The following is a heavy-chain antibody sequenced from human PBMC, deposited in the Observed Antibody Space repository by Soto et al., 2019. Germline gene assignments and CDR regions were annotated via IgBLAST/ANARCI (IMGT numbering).Heavy chain of an antibody. CDR2: IRSKAYGGTT. J-gene: IGHJ6*04. CDR1: GFTFGDYA. CDR3: TGRGYSYVYYTYYGMAF. V-gene: IGHV3-49*03. D-gene: IGHD5-18*01. Sequence: GGSLRLSCTASGFTFGDYAMSWFRQAPGKGLEWVGFIRSKAYGGTTEYAASVKGRFTISRDDSKSITYLQMNSLKTEDPAVYYFTGRGYSYVYYTYYGMAFGGKGTTVPVSS.